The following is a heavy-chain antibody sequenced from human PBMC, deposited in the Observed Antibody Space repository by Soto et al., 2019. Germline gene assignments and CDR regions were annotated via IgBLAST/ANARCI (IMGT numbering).Heavy chain of an antibody. Sequence: GGSLRLSCAASGFTFRTYNMNWVRQVPGKGLERVAHISIVGRSINYADSVKGRLTISRDNAKNSLYLQMNSLLVEDTAVYYCARELDGIDVWGQGTTVTVSS. CDR2: ISIVGRSI. CDR3: ARELDGIDV. V-gene: IGHV3-21*05. CDR1: GFTFRTYN. J-gene: IGHJ6*02.